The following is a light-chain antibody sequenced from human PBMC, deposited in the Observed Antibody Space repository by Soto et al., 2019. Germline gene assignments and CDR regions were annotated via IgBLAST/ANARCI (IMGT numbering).Light chain of an antibody. CDR1: QSVSIN. J-gene: IGKJ2*01. CDR3: QQYNNWPYT. CDR2: GAS. V-gene: IGKV3-15*01. Sequence: EIVMTQSPATLSVSPGERATLSCRASQSVSINLAWYQQKPGQAPRLLIYGASTRATGIPARFSGSGSGTEFTLTISSLQSGDFAVYYCQQYNNWPYTFGQGTKLEIK.